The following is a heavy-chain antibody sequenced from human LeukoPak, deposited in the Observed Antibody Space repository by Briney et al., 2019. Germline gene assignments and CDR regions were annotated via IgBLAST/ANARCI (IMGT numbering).Heavy chain of an antibody. CDR2: ISSNGADT. CDR1: RFAFSTYA. CDR3: ANYRKPQGLDY. J-gene: IGHJ4*02. Sequence: GGSLRLSCAVSRFAFSTYAMTWARQAPGQGLEYVSTISSNGADTYYADSVKGRFTISRDNSKNTLYLQMTSLRVEDTAVYYCANYRKPQGLDYWGQGTLVTVSS. V-gene: IGHV3-23*01. D-gene: IGHD1-14*01.